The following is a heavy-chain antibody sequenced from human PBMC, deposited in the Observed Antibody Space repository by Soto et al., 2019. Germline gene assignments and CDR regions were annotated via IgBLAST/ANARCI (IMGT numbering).Heavy chain of an antibody. CDR1: GVSNSGPHHN. Sequence: SETLSLTCTVSGVSNSGPHHNWSWIRQYPGKGLEWIGFIHYSGIANYNPSLKSRVTISVDTSKNQFSLKLSSVTAADTAIYYCARDRKHGEMGTIYYYYYGMDVWGQGTTVTVSS. J-gene: IGHJ6*02. D-gene: IGHD1-1*01. CDR3: ARDRKHGEMGTIYYYYYGMDV. CDR2: IHYSGIA. V-gene: IGHV4-61*01.